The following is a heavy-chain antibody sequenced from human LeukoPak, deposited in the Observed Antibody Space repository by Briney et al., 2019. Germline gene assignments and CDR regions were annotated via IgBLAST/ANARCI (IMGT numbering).Heavy chain of an antibody. V-gene: IGHV3-74*01. Sequence: PGGSLRLSCAPSGYTFSRYWMHWVRQGPGKGLVWVSRINEDGSSTSYAESVRGRFTISRDNAKNTLYLQMNSLRAEDAAVYYCTTETFGARDSWGQGTLLTVSS. J-gene: IGHJ4*02. D-gene: IGHD3-10*01. CDR1: GYTFSRYW. CDR2: INEDGSST. CDR3: TTETFGARDS.